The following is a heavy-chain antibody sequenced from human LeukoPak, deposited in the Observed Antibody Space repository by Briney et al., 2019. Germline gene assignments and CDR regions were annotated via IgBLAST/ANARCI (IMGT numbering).Heavy chain of an antibody. CDR2: IYNTGST. J-gene: IGHJ4*02. CDR1: VYSANSGYD. Sequence: PSETLSLTRGLSVYSANSGYDWGWIRQPPEKGLEWIGNIYNTGSTYYNPSLKSRVTISVDTSNNQFSLKLSSVTSAYTAVYYCASRTTLTNAFSLDYWGQGSLVIVSS. CDR3: ASRTTLTNAFSLDY. D-gene: IGHD1-1*01. V-gene: IGHV4-38-2*01.